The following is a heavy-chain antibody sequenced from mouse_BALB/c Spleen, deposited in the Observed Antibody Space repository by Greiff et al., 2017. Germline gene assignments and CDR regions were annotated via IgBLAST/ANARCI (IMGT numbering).Heavy chain of an antibody. J-gene: IGHJ4*01. Sequence: EVQLQQSGPELVKPGASVKMSCKASGYSFTSYWMHWVKQRPGQGLEWIGAIYPGNSDTSYNQKFKGKAKLTAVTSASTAYMELSSLTNEDSAVYYCTLYYRYDEGGSYWAMDYWGQGTSVTVSS. CDR3: TLYYRYDEGGSYWAMDY. CDR1: GYSFTSYW. CDR2: IYPGNSDT. D-gene: IGHD2-14*01. V-gene: IGHV1-5*01.